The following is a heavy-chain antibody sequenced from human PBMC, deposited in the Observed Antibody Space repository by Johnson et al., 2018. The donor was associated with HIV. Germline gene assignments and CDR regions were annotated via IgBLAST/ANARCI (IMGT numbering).Heavy chain of an antibody. Sequence: VQLLESGGGLVQPGGSLRLSCAASGFTFSSYDMHWVRQATGKGLEWVSVISWNSGSIGYADSVKGRFTISRDNAKNSLYLQMNSLRAGDTAVYYCARRMFSSGWYNDGLGAFDIWGQGTMVTVSS. J-gene: IGHJ3*02. CDR1: GFTFSSYD. CDR2: ISWNSGSI. D-gene: IGHD6-19*01. V-gene: IGHV3-9*01. CDR3: ARRMFSSGWYNDGLGAFDI.